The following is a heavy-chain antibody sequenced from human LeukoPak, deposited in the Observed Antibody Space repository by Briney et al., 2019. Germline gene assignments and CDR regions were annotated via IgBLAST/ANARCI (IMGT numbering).Heavy chain of an antibody. CDR2: ISPYNRNT. CDR1: GYTFNNYG. Sequence: ASVKDSCKASGYTFNNYGIRWVRQAPGQGLAWMGWISPYNRNTDYAQKFQGRLTMTTDTSTNTVYMELRNLGYDDTAIYYCARDWGSTTTPNWFDPWGQGTLVTVSS. J-gene: IGHJ5*02. V-gene: IGHV1-18*01. CDR3: ARDWGSTTTPNWFDP. D-gene: IGHD2-15*01.